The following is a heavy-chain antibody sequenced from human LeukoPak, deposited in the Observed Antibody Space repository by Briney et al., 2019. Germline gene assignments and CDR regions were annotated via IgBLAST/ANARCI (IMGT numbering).Heavy chain of an antibody. D-gene: IGHD3-10*01. J-gene: IGHJ4*02. CDR1: GGSISSSSYY. CDR2: IYSDGSK. CDR3: ARALRGRLDY. V-gene: IGHV3-53*03. Sequence: ETLSLTCTVSGGSISSSSYYWGWIRQPPGKGLEWVSIIYSDGSKYYADSLKGRFTISRDNSKNTLYLQMNSLRAEDTAVYYCARALRGRLDYWGQGTLVTVSS.